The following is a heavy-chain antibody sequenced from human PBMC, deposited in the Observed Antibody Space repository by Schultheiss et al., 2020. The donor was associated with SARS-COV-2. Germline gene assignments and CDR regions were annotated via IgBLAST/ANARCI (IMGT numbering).Heavy chain of an antibody. Sequence: GGSLRLSCGASGFTFSNSAMSWVRQAPGKGLEWVSLTSGSGGTTYYADSVKGRFTISRDNAKNSLSLQMNSLRAEDTALYHCVRVTTTIGYGMDVWGQGTTVTVSS. D-gene: IGHD3-22*01. J-gene: IGHJ6*02. CDR2: TSGSGGTT. CDR3: VRVTTTIGYGMDV. CDR1: GFTFSNSA. V-gene: IGHV3-23*01.